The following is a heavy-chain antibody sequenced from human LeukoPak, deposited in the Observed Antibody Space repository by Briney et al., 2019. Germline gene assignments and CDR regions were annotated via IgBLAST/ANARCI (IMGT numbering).Heavy chain of an antibody. CDR2: IYCSGST. D-gene: IGHD3-22*01. CDR3: ARDLQWLSGSPPL. V-gene: IGHV4-61*01. Sequence: PSETLSLTCTVSGGSISSGSYYWSWIRQPPGKGLEWIGYIYCSGSTNYNPSLKSRVTISVDTSKNQFSLKLSSVTAADTAVYYCARDLQWLSGSPPLWGQGTLVTVSS. J-gene: IGHJ4*01. CDR1: GGSISSGSYY.